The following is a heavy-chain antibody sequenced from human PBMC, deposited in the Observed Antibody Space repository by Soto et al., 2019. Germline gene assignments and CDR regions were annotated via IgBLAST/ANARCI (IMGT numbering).Heavy chain of an antibody. V-gene: IGHV1-2*04. D-gene: IGHD6-13*01. CDR3: ARGGRRLPPSDSSSQLVGHLYFDY. CDR1: GYTFTGYY. J-gene: IGHJ4*02. CDR2: INPNSGGT. Sequence: GASVKVSCKASGYTFTGYYMHWVRQAPGQGLEWMGWINPNSGGTNYAQKFQGWVTMTRDTSISTAYMELSRLRSDDTAVYYCARGGRRLPPSDSSSQLVGHLYFDYWGQGTLVTVSS.